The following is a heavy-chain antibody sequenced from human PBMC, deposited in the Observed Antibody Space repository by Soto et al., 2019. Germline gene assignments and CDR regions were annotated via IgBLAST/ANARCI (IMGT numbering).Heavy chain of an antibody. V-gene: IGHV1-2*02. CDR1: GYTFTGYY. Sequence: ASVQVSCKASGYTFTGYYMHWARQATGQGPECMGWINPNSGGTNYAQKFQGRVTMTRDTSISTAYTELSRLRSDDTAVYYCARRGGVGHTGGGYYYYGMDVWGQGTTVTVSS. CDR2: INPNSGGT. J-gene: IGHJ6*02. D-gene: IGHD1-26*01. CDR3: ARRGGVGHTGGGYYYYGMDV.